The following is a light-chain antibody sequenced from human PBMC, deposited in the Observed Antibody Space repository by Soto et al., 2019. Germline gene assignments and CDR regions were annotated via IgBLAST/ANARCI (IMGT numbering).Light chain of an antibody. V-gene: IGKV3-15*01. CDR1: QTISSS. J-gene: IGKJ5*01. CDR2: GAS. CDR3: QQYNNWPFS. Sequence: EIVKTQSPATLTMSPGERATLSCWASQTISSSLAWYQQKPGQAPRLLIYGASTRAAGVPVRFSGSGSGTEFTLTINRLEPEDSAVYFCQQYNNWPFSFGQGTRLEIK.